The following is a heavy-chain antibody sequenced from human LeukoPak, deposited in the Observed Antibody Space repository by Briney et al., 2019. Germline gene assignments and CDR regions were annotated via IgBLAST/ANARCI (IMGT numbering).Heavy chain of an antibody. J-gene: IGHJ4*02. D-gene: IGHD1-14*01. CDR2: INPNSGGT. CDR3: ARTKPNLKGAVDY. V-gene: IGHV1-2*02. Sequence: ASVKVSCKASGYTFTGYYMHWVRQAPGQGLEWMGWINPNSGGTNYAQKFQGRVTMTRDTSISTAYMELSRLRSDDTAVYYCARTKPNLKGAVDYWGQGTLVTASS. CDR1: GYTFTGYY.